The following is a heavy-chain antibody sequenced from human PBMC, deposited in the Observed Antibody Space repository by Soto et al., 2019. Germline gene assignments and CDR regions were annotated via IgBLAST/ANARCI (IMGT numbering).Heavy chain of an antibody. CDR2: IRETGNT. V-gene: IGHV3-23*01. Sequence: EVQILQSGGGLEQPGGSLRLSCAASGFTFSNYAMSWIRQAPGKGLEWVSTIRETGNTYYADSVRGRFATSSDNSETTLYLQMSRLRAEDTAVYYCAKQQMGVMRAPDYWGQGALVTVSS. CDR3: AKQQMGVMRAPDY. J-gene: IGHJ4*02. D-gene: IGHD3-16*01. CDR1: GFTFSNYA.